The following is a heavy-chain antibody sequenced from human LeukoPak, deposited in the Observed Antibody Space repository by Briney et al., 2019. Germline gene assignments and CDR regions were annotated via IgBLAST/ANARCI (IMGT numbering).Heavy chain of an antibody. CDR3: AKEVPFGPMDV. D-gene: IGHD3-10*01. V-gene: IGHV3-23*01. CDR1: GFTFSSYA. Sequence: GGSLRLSCAASGFTFSSYAMSWVRQAPGKGLEWVSAISGNGGVTYCADSVKGRFTVSRDNSRNTVSLQINSLRAEDTAVYYCAKEVPFGPMDVWGQGTTVTVSS. CDR2: ISGNGGVT. J-gene: IGHJ6*02.